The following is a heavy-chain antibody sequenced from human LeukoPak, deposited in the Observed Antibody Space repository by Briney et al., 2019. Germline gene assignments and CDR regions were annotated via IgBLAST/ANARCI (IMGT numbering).Heavy chain of an antibody. Sequence: PSETLSLTCTVPGGSLSSYYWSWIRQPPGKGLEWIGYIYISGSTSYKPSLKSRVTISVDTSKNQFSLKLSSLTAADTAVYYCARWNEAYDHWGQGTLVTVSS. CDR3: ARWNEAYDH. V-gene: IGHV4-59*01. CDR2: IYISGST. D-gene: IGHD1-1*01. CDR1: GGSLSSYY. J-gene: IGHJ4*02.